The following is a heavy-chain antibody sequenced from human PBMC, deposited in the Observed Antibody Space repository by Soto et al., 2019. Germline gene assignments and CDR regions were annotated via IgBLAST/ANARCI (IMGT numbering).Heavy chain of an antibody. CDR2: INHCGST. D-gene: IGHD4-17*01. CDR3: AISNPLNYGSKVRNGMDV. CDR1: GGSFSGYY. V-gene: IGHV4-34*01. J-gene: IGHJ6*02. Sequence: QVQLQQWGAGLLKHSETLSLTCAVYGGSFSGYYWSWIRQPPGKGLEWIGEINHCGSTHYNPSLKSRVTISVDHSKKQFSLELRSVTAAATAMYYCAISNPLNYGSKVRNGMDVCGHGTTVTVSS.